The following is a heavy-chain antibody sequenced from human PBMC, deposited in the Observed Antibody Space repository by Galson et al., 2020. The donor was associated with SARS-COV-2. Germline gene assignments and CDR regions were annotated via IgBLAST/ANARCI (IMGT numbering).Heavy chain of an antibody. J-gene: IGHJ3*02. V-gene: IGHV3-30*18. CDR2: ISDDGTNK. CDR1: GFTVYTHG. CDR3: AKAVSRWDLLYPFDI. Sequence: PGGSLRLSCAASGFTVYTHGMHWVRQAPGKGLEWVAVISDDGTNKYYADSVKGRFTISRDNFKNTLYLQMNSLRAEDTAVYYCAKAVSRWDLLYPFDIWGQGTLVTVSS. D-gene: IGHD1-26*01.